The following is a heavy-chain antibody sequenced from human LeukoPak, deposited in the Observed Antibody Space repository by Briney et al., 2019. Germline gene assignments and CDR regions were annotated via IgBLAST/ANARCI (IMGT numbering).Heavy chain of an antibody. CDR3: AKGYCSSTSCYTLDY. Sequence: RGSLRLSCAASGFTFRSYAMSWVRQAPGKVLEWVSAISGSGGSTYYADSVKGRFTISRDNSKNTLYLQMNSLRAEDTAVYYCAKGYCSSTSCYTLDYWGQGTLVTVSS. J-gene: IGHJ4*02. D-gene: IGHD2-2*02. CDR1: GFTFRSYA. V-gene: IGHV3-23*01. CDR2: ISGSGGST.